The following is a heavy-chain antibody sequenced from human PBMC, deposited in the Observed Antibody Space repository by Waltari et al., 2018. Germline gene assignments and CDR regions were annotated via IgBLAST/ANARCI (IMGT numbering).Heavy chain of an antibody. CDR1: GGSISSYY. V-gene: IGHV4-59*01. J-gene: IGHJ4*02. CDR2: IYYSGST. Sequence: QVQLQESGPGLVKPSETLSLTCTVSGGSISSYYWSWIRQPPGKGLEWIGYIYYSGSTNYNPSLKSRVTISVDTSKNQFSLKLSSVTAADTAVYYCARTLGMSDYWGQGTLVTVSS. CDR3: ARTLGMSDY. D-gene: IGHD7-27*01.